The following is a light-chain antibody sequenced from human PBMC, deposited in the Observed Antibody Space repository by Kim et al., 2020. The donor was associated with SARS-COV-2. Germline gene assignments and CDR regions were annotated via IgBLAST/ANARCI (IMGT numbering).Light chain of an antibody. CDR2: GKN. Sequence: SSELTQDPAVSVALGQTVRITCQADSLRSYYATWYQQTPGQAPLLVIYGKNNRPSGIPDRFSGSSSGNTASLTITGTQAGDEADYYCNSRDSNNNVLFGGGTQLTVL. CDR3: NSRDSNNNVL. J-gene: IGLJ2*01. CDR1: SLRSYY. V-gene: IGLV3-19*01.